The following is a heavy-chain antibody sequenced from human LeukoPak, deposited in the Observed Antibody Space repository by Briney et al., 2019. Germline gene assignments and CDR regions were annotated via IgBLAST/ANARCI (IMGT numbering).Heavy chain of an antibody. J-gene: IGHJ4*02. CDR3: ARDYYDSSGLDY. CDR2: IYYSGST. CDR1: GGSISSYY. V-gene: IGHV4-59*01. Sequence: SETLSLTCTVSGGSISSYYWSWIRQPPGKGLEWIGYIYYSGSTNYNPSLKSRVTISVDTSKNQFPLKLSSVTAADTAVYYCARDYYDSSGLDYWGQGTLVTVSS. D-gene: IGHD3-22*01.